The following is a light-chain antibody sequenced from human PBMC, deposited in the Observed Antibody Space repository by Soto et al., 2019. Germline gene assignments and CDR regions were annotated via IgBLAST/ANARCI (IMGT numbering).Light chain of an antibody. V-gene: IGKV1-5*01. CDR2: DAS. CDR3: QQYNTYSPWT. Sequence: DIQMTQSPATRAASLGERGTSTCRASHSISKWLAWYQPKPGKAPQPPLYDASSLGSGLPSRFRGSGSGTEFPLTLRRLQPGDFATYYCQQYNTYSPWTFGQGTKVDIK. CDR1: HSISKW. J-gene: IGKJ1*01.